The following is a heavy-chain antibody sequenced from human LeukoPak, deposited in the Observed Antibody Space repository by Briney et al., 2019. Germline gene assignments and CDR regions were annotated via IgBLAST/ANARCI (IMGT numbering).Heavy chain of an antibody. CDR1: GFLVSDNY. J-gene: IGHJ4*02. V-gene: IGHV3-53*01. Sequence: PGGSLRLSCVASGFLVSDNYMSWIRQAPGKEPQWVSIIYPDGRAFYAESVKGRFTISRDNSRNTLYIEMNILRADDTALYYCARGRLPNGADNWGQGTLVTVSS. D-gene: IGHD2-21*02. CDR2: IYPDGRA. CDR3: ARGRLPNGADN.